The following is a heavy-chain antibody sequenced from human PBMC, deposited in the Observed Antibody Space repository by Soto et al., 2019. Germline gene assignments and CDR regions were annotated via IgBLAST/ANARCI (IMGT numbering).Heavy chain of an antibody. D-gene: IGHD4-4*01. CDR2: IYYSGST. Sequence: SETLSLTCTVSGGSISSNYWSWIRQPPGKGLEWIGYIYYSGSTNYNPSLKSRVTISVDTSKNQFSLKVSSMTAEDTAVYYCAKDGAPLYSQGYYFDYWGQGTLVTVSS. J-gene: IGHJ4*02. CDR3: AKDGAPLYSQGYYFDY. CDR1: GGSISSNY. V-gene: IGHV4-59*01.